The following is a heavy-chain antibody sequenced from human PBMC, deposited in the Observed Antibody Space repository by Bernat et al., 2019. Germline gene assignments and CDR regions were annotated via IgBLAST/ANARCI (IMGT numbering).Heavy chain of an antibody. Sequence: QVQLQESGPGLVKPSQTLSLTCTVSGGSISSGGYYWSWIRQHPGKGLEWIGYIYYSGSTYYNPSLKSRVTISVDTSKNQFSLKLSSVTAADTAVYYCARVRGDYDDSSGYYFLWYFDDWGQGTLVTVSS. CDR2: IYYSGST. CDR1: GGSISSGGYY. CDR3: ARVRGDYDDSSGYYFLWYFDD. J-gene: IGHJ4*02. V-gene: IGHV4-31*03. D-gene: IGHD3-22*01.